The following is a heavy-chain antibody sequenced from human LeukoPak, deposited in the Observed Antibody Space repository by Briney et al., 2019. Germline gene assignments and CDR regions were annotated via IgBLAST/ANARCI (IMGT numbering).Heavy chain of an antibody. V-gene: IGHV3-74*01. D-gene: IGHD3-22*01. J-gene: IGHJ4*02. CDR1: GFAFSTYT. CDR2: INNDGRST. CDR3: ARDGGDSSGYYWGLGY. Sequence: GGSLRLSCAASGFAFSTYTIHWVRQVPGKGLMWVSRINNDGRSTTYADSVKGRFTISRDNAKDTLYLQMNSLRTEDTAVYYCARDGGDSSGYYWGLGYWGQGTLVTVSS.